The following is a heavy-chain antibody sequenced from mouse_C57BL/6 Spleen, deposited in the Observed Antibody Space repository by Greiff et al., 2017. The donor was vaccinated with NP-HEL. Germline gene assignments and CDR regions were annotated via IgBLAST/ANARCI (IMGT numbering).Heavy chain of an antibody. V-gene: IGHV1-4*01. CDR1: GYTFTSYT. CDR3: ARREDYFDY. CDR2: INPSSGYT. Sequence: VQLQQSGAELARPGASVKMSCKASGYTFTSYTMHWVNQRPGQGLEWIGYINPSSGYTKYNQKFKDKATLTADKSSSTAYMQLSSLTSEDSAVYYCARREDYFDYWGQGTTLTVSS. J-gene: IGHJ2*01.